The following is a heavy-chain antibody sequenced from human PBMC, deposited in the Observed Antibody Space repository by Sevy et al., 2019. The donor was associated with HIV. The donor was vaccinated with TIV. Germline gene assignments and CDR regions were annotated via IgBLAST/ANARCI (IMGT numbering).Heavy chain of an antibody. CDR1: GYTFTTYD. Sequence: ASVKVSCKASGYTFTTYDIIWVRQATGQGLEWMGWMTPKSGNTGYAQNFQGRVTMTRNTSISKAYMDLRSLRTGDTAVYYCARVYAGYGGGNGMDVWGQGTTVTVSS. CDR3: ARVYAGYGGGNGMDV. J-gene: IGHJ6*02. CDR2: MTPKSGNT. D-gene: IGHD2-15*01. V-gene: IGHV1-8*01.